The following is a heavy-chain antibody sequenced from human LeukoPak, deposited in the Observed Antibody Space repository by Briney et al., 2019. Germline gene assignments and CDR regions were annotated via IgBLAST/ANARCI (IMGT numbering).Heavy chain of an antibody. Sequence: SETLSLTCSVSGGSISSSSYYWGWIRQPPGKGLEWIGSIYYSGSTYYNPSLKSRVTISVDTSKNQFSLKLSSVTAADTAVYYCARGSGWSAGVVDYWGQGTLVTVSS. D-gene: IGHD3-22*01. CDR2: IYYSGST. V-gene: IGHV4-39*07. CDR3: ARGSGWSAGVVDY. CDR1: GGSISSSSYY. J-gene: IGHJ4*02.